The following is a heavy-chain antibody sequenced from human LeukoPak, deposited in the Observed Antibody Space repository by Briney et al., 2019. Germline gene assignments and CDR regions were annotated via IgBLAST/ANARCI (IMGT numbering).Heavy chain of an antibody. CDR2: INHSGST. V-gene: IGHV4-34*01. CDR1: GGSFSGYY. CDR3: ARLGPGHYYGSSGYRRYNWFDP. J-gene: IGHJ5*02. D-gene: IGHD3-22*01. Sequence: SETLSLTCAVYGGSFSGYYWSWIRQPPGKGLEWIGEINHSGSTNYNPSLKSRVTISVDTSKNQFSLKLSSVTAADTAVYYCARLGPGHYYGSSGYRRYNWFDPWGQGTLVTVSS.